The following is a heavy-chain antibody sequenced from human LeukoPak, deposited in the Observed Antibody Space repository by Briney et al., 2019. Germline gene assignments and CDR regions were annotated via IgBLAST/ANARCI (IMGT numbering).Heavy chain of an antibody. CDR1: GGTFSSYA. Sequence: ASVKVSCKASGGTFSSYAISWVRQAPGQGLEWMGGIIPIFGTANYAQKFQGRVTITADESTSTACMELSSLRSEDTAVYYCARKISGGSAGIYDAFDIWGQGTMVTVSS. CDR3: ARKISGGSAGIYDAFDI. D-gene: IGHD2-15*01. CDR2: IIPIFGTA. V-gene: IGHV1-69*13. J-gene: IGHJ3*02.